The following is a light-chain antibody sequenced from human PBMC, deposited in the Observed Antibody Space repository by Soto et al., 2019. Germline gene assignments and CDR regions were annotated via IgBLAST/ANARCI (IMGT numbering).Light chain of an antibody. CDR3: TSHAGSNNPFV. CDR2: DVG. V-gene: IGLV2-8*01. Sequence: QSALTQPPSASGSPGQSVTISCTGTSNDVGGYNFVSWYQQHPGKAPKLVIYDVGRRPSGVPDRFSGSKSGNTASLTVSGLQAEDEADHYCTSHAGSNNPFVFGTGTKLTVL. CDR1: SNDVGGYNF. J-gene: IGLJ1*01.